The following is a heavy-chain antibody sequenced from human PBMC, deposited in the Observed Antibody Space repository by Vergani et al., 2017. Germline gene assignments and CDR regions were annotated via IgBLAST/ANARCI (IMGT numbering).Heavy chain of an antibody. CDR3: AREVDSNLYNWFDP. CDR2: IYHSGST. J-gene: IGHJ5*02. CDR1: GGSISGSNW. Sequence: QVQLQESGPGLVKPSGTLSLTCAVSGGSISGSNWWGWVRQPPGKGLEWIGEIYHSGSTYYNPYLKSRVTISVDRSKNQFSLKLSSVTAADTAVYYCAREVDSNLYNWFDPWGQGTLVTVSS. V-gene: IGHV4-4*02. D-gene: IGHD4-11*01.